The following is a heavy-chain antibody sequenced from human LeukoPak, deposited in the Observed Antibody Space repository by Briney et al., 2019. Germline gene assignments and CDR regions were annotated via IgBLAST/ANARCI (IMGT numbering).Heavy chain of an antibody. CDR2: ISAYNGNT. CDR3: ARDREDYLGEVFDY. J-gene: IGHJ4*02. CDR1: GYTFTSYG. D-gene: IGHD3-10*01. Sequence: ASVKVSCKASGYTFTSYGISWVRQAPGQGLEWMGWISAYNGNTNYAQKLQDRVTMTTDTSTSTAYMELRSLRSDDTAVYYCARDREDYLGEVFDYWGQGTLVTVSS. V-gene: IGHV1-18*01.